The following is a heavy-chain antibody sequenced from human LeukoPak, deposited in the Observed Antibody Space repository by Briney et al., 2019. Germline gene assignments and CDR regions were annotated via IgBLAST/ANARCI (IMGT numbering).Heavy chain of an antibody. CDR1: GYSLITYG. Sequence: ASVKVSCKAAGYSLITYGISWVRQAPGQGLEWMGWISAYNGNTNYAQKLQGRVTVTTDTSTNTAYMELRSLRSDDTAVYYCARERKSSYDTLTGYYKSDAFDMWGQGTMVTVSS. CDR2: ISAYNGNT. J-gene: IGHJ3*02. V-gene: IGHV1-18*01. CDR3: ARERKSSYDTLTGYYKSDAFDM. D-gene: IGHD3-9*01.